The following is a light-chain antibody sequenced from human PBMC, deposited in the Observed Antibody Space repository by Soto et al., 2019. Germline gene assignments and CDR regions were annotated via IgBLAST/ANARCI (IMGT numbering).Light chain of an antibody. CDR1: QSVSRN. CDR3: QQYNNWPYT. CDR2: AAS. Sequence: EIVMTQSPATLSVSPGERATLSCRASQSVSRNLAWYQQKPGQAPRLLIYAASTRATGIPARFSGSESGTEFTLTISSLQSEEFAVYYCQQYNNWPYTFGQGTKLEIK. J-gene: IGKJ2*01. V-gene: IGKV3-15*01.